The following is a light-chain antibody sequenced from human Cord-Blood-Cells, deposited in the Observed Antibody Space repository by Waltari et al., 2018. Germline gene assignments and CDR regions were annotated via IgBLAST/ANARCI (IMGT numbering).Light chain of an antibody. V-gene: IGLV1-36*01. CDR3: AAWDDSLNGYV. Sequence: QSVLTQPPSVSEAPRQRVTISCSGSSSNIGNNAVNWYQQLPGKAPKLLIFYDELLPAGVSDRFSGSKSGTSASLAISGLQSEDEADYYWAAWDDSLNGYVFGTGTKVTVL. CDR1: SSNIGNNA. CDR2: YDE. J-gene: IGLJ1*01.